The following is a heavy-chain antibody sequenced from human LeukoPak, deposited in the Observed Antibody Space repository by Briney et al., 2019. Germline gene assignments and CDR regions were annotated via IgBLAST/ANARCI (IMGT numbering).Heavy chain of an antibody. J-gene: IGHJ4*02. Sequence: PGGSLRLSCAASGFTFDDYTMSWVRQAPGKGLEWLSGIHWNGGSTGYVDSVKGRFTISRDNAKNSLCLQMNSLRAEDTALYYCARDWFTRLGELSPDRAFDYWGQGTLVTVSS. CDR1: GFTFDDYT. CDR3: ARDWFTRLGELSPDRAFDY. V-gene: IGHV3-20*04. D-gene: IGHD3-16*02. CDR2: IHWNGGST.